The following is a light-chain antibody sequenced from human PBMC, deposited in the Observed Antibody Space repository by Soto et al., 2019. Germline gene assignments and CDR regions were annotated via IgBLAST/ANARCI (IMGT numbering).Light chain of an antibody. J-gene: IGLJ3*02. Sequence: QSALTQPASVSGSPGQSITISCTGTSSDVGSYNLVSWYQQYPDKAPKLILYEGTQRPSGVSDRFSGSKSGNTTSLTISGLQAEDEADYYCCSYAGSSTGVFGGGTKVTVL. CDR3: CSYAGSSTGV. CDR1: SSDVGSYNL. CDR2: EGT. V-gene: IGLV2-23*01.